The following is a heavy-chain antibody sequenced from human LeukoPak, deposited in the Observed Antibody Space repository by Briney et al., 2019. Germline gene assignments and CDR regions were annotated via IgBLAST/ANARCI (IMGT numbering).Heavy chain of an antibody. CDR2: IYYSGST. CDR1: GGSISSSSYY. CDR3: ARLRFGELFQDY. Sequence: SETLSLTCSVSGGSISSSSYYWGWIRQPPGKGLEWIGYIYYSGSTNYNPSLKSRVTISVDTSKNQFSLKLSSVTAAGTAVYYCARLRFGELFQDYWGQGTLVTVSS. V-gene: IGHV4-61*05. D-gene: IGHD3-10*01. J-gene: IGHJ4*02.